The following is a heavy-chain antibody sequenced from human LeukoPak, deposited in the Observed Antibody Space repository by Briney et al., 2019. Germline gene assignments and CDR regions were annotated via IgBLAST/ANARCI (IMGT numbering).Heavy chain of an antibody. V-gene: IGHV3-74*01. CDR3: ARVVVPAAIDWFDP. Sequence: GGSLRLSCAASGFTFSSYWMHWVRQAPGKGLVWVSRINSDGSSTSYADSVKGRFTISSDNAKNTLYLQMNSLRAEDTAVYYCARVVVPAAIDWFDPWGQGTLVTVSS. D-gene: IGHD2-2*01. CDR2: INSDGSST. CDR1: GFTFSSYW. J-gene: IGHJ5*02.